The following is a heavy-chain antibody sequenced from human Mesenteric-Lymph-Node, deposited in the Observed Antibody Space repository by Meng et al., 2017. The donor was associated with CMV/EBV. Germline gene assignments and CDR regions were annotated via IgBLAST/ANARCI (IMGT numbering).Heavy chain of an antibody. V-gene: IGHV4-59*12. Sequence: GSLRLSCVASGFTFSNGAMSWIRQPPGKGLEWIGQTVYGGNTNYSPSLKSRLTISVDTSKNHFSLKLSSVTAADTAIYFCARGGGYLDWGQGNLVTVSS. J-gene: IGHJ4*02. CDR2: TVYGGNT. CDR3: ARGGGYLD. D-gene: IGHD2-15*01. CDR1: GFTFSNGA.